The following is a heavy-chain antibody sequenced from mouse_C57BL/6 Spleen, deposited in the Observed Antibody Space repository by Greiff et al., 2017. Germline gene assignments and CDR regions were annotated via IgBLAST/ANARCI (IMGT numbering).Heavy chain of an antibody. CDR3: ASSAITTVLYYFDY. Sequence: EVMLVESGGGLVQPGGSLSLSCAASGFTFTDYYMSWVRQPPGKALEWLGFIRNKANGYTTEYSASVKGRFTISRDNSQSILYLQMNALRAEDSATYYCASSAITTVLYYFDYWGQGTTLTVSS. V-gene: IGHV7-3*01. D-gene: IGHD1-1*01. CDR2: IRNKANGYTT. CDR1: GFTFTDYY. J-gene: IGHJ2*01.